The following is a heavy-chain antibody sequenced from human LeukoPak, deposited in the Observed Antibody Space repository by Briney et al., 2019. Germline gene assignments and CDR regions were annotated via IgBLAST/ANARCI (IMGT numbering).Heavy chain of an antibody. J-gene: IGHJ3*02. CDR1: GFTFSSYS. Sequence: PGGSLRLSCAASGFTFSSYSMNWVRQAPGKGLEWVSYISSSSSTIYYADSVKGRFTISRDNAKNSLYLQMNSLRAEDTAVYYCARGVRLWLDAFDIWGQGTMVTVSS. CDR3: ARGVRLWLDAFDI. V-gene: IGHV3-48*04. CDR2: ISSSSSTI. D-gene: IGHD5-18*01.